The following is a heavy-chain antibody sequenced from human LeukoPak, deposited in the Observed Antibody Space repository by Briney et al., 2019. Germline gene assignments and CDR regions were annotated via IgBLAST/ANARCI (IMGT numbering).Heavy chain of an antibody. V-gene: IGHV3-30-3*01. J-gene: IGHJ4*02. CDR3: ARDIYDSSGSTDY. Sequence: WIRQAPGKGLEWVAVISYDGSNKYYADSVKGRFTISRDNSKNTLYLQMNSLRAEDTAVYYCARDIYDSSGSTDYWGQGTLVTVSS. CDR2: ISYDGSNK. D-gene: IGHD3-22*01.